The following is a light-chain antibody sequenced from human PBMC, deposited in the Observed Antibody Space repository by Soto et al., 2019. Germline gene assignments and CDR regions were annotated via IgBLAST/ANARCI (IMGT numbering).Light chain of an antibody. Sequence: QSALTQPASVSGSPGQSITISCTGTSSDVGGPNYVSWYQQHPGKAPKLMIYEVSNRPSGVSNRFSGSKSGNTASLTISGLQAEDEADYYCSSYTSSSSRVFGTGTKLTVL. CDR1: SSDVGGPNY. V-gene: IGLV2-14*01. CDR3: SSYTSSSSRV. J-gene: IGLJ1*01. CDR2: EVS.